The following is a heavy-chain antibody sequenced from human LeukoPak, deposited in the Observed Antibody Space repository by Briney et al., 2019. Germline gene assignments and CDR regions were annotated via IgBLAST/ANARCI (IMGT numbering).Heavy chain of an antibody. J-gene: IGHJ4*02. CDR2: ISSSSSYI. D-gene: IGHD5-18*01. CDR1: GFTFSHYS. V-gene: IGHV3-21*01. CDR3: AASTKHTAMVDY. Sequence: PGGSLRLSCAASGFTFSHYSMNWVRQAPGQGLEWVSSISSSSSYIYYADSVKGRFTISRDNAKNSLHLQMNSLRAEDTAVYYCAASTKHTAMVDYWGQGTLVTVSS.